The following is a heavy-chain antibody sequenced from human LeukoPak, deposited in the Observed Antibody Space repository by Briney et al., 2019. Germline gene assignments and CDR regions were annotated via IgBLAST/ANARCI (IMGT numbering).Heavy chain of an antibody. CDR2: IYTSGST. D-gene: IGHD3-3*01. CDR3: ARGAERYDFWSGYYKDWFDP. J-gene: IGHJ5*02. CDR1: GGSISSYY. Sequence: SETLSLTCTVSGGSISSYYWSWIRQPAGKGLEWIGRIYTSGSTNYNPSLKSRVTMSVDTSKNQFSLKLSSVTAADTAVYYCARGAERYDFWSGYYKDWFDPWGQGTLVNVSS. V-gene: IGHV4-4*07.